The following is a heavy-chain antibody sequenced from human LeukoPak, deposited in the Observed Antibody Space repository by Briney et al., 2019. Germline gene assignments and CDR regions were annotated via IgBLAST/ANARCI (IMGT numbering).Heavy chain of an antibody. CDR1: GSTSSTYS. J-gene: IGHJ4*02. V-gene: IGHV3-21*01. CDR3: ARGYSYLYTEPYYFDY. CDR2: ISGNSDYI. Sequence: GGSLRLSCAASGSTSSTYSMNWVRQAPGKGLEWVSSISGNSDYIYYADSVKGRFTISRDNARNSLYLQMNSLRAEDTAVYYCARGYSYLYTEPYYFDYWGQGTLVTVSS. D-gene: IGHD5-18*01.